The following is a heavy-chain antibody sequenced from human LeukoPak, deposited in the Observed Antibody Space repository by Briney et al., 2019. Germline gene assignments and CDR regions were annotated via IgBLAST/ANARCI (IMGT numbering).Heavy chain of an antibody. CDR3: ARLAIRWFGELSHYFDY. CDR2: IKQDGSEK. J-gene: IGHJ4*02. Sequence: PGGSLRLSCAASGFTFSSYWMSWVRQAPGKGLEGGANIKQDGSEKYYVDSVKGRFTISRDNAKNSLYLQMNSLRAEDTAVYYCARLAIRWFGELSHYFDYWGQGTLVTVSS. CDR1: GFTFSSYW. D-gene: IGHD3-10*01. V-gene: IGHV3-7*01.